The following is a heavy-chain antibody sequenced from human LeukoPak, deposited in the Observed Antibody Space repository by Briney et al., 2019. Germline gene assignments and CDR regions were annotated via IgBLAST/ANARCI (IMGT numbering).Heavy chain of an antibody. Sequence: PSETLSLTCTVSGGSISSSSYYWGWIRQPPGKGLEWIGSIYYSGSTYYNPSLKSRVTISVDTSKNQFSLKLSSVTAADTAVYYCARDSAAADRGWFDPWGQGTLVTVSS. V-gene: IGHV4-39*07. CDR1: GGSISSSSYY. CDR2: IYYSGST. J-gene: IGHJ5*02. D-gene: IGHD6-13*01. CDR3: ARDSAAADRGWFDP.